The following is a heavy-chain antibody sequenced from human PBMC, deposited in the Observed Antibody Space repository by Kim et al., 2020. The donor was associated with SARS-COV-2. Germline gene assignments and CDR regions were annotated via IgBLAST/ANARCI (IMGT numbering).Heavy chain of an antibody. Sequence: TAYAASVKGRFTISRDDSKNTAYLQMNSLKTEDTAVYYCTTMGARDYFDYWGQGTLVTVSS. J-gene: IGHJ4*02. CDR3: TTMGARDYFDY. CDR2: T. V-gene: IGHV3-73*01. D-gene: IGHD1-26*01.